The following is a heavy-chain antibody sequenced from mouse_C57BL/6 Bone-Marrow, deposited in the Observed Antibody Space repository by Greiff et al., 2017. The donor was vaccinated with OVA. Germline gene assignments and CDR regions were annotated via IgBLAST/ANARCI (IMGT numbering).Heavy chain of an antibody. J-gene: IGHJ4*01. CDR1: GFTFSDYG. CDR3: ARQEGWWAMDY. Sequence: EVKVEESGGGLVQPGGSLKLSCAASGFTFSDYGMAWVRQAPRKGPEWVAFISNLAYSIYYADTVTGRFTISRENAKNTLCREMSSLRSEDTAVYYCARQEGWWAMDYWGQGTSVTVSS. V-gene: IGHV5-15*04. CDR2: ISNLAYSI. D-gene: IGHD1-1*02.